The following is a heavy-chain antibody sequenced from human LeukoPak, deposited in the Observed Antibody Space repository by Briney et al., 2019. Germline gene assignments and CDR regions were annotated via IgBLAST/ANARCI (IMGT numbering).Heavy chain of an antibody. CDR3: AKDYPVARGGDCPADS. J-gene: IGHJ4*02. CDR1: GFTVSSSY. D-gene: IGHD2-21*02. V-gene: IGHV3-53*05. CDR2: IFSGGGT. Sequence: GGSLRLSCAASGFTVSSSYMNWVRQAPGKGLEWVSLIFSGGGTYYAGSVKGRFTISRDNSKNTLFLQMSSLRAEDTAVYYCAKDYPVARGGDCPADSWGRGTLVTVSP.